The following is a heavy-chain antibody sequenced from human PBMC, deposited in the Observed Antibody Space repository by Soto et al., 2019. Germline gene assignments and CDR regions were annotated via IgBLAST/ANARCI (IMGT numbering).Heavy chain of an antibody. V-gene: IGHV4-4*07. Sequence: PSETLSLTCTVSGGSISTSYWSWIRQPAGKGLEWIGRVRAPGNTNYNASLKSRVTMSLDTSKNQFSLRLTSVTVADTAIYYCAKAEGGSSLGVWKDHYYGMDIWGQGTTVTVSS. CDR3: AKAEGGSSLGVWKDHYYGMDI. J-gene: IGHJ6*02. CDR1: GGSISTSY. CDR2: VRAPGNT. D-gene: IGHD1-1*01.